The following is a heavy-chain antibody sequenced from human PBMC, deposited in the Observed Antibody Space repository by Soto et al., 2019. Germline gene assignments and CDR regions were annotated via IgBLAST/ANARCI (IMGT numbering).Heavy chain of an antibody. CDR2: INPFLSMS. Sequence: QVQLVQSGAEVKKPGSSVKVSCKASGDTFSFYTINWVRQAPGLGLEWVGRINPFLSMSNYAPTFQGRVTMTADKSTTTAYMELRSLRSADTAMYFCATSYGSGYRAFDSWGQGALVTVSS. D-gene: IGHD3-10*01. J-gene: IGHJ4*02. V-gene: IGHV1-69*02. CDR1: GDTFSFYT. CDR3: ATSYGSGYRAFDS.